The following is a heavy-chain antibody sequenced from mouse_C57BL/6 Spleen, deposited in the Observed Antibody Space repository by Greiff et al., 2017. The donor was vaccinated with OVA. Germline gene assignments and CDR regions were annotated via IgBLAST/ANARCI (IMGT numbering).Heavy chain of an antibody. CDR1: GFTFSDYY. CDR3: ARGALDGYYDFDY. CDR2: INYDGSST. Sequence: EVMLVESEGGLVQPGSSMKLSCTASGFTFSDYYMAWVRQVPEKGLEWVANINYDGSSTYYLDSLKSRFIISRDNAKNILYLQMSSLKSEDTATYYCARGALDGYYDFDYWGQGTTLTVSS. J-gene: IGHJ2*01. V-gene: IGHV5-16*01. D-gene: IGHD2-3*01.